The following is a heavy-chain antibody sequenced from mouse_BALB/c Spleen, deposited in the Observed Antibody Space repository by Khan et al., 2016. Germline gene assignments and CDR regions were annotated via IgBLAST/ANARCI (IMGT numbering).Heavy chain of an antibody. V-gene: IGHV1-7*01. CDR1: GYTFTSYW. CDR2: INPSTGYT. J-gene: IGHJ1*01. CDR3: ARPYAYGDFDV. Sequence: QVQLQQSGAELAKPGASVKMSCKASGYTFTSYWMHWVKQRPGQGLEWIGYINPSTGYTEYNQKFKDKATLTADKSSSTAYMQLSSLTSEDSAVYYCARPYAYGDFDVWGAGTTVTVSS. D-gene: IGHD2-2*01.